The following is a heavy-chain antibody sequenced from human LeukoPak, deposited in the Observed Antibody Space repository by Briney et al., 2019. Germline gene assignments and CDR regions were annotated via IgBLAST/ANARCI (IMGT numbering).Heavy chain of an antibody. CDR1: GFSLTTSGVG. CDR2: IYWDDDK. Sequence: SGPTLVNPTQTLTLTCTFSGFSLTTSGVGVGWIRQPPGKALEWLALIYWDDDKRYSPSLKSRLTITKDTSKNQVVLTMTNMDPVDTATYYCAHRRDILTGSCLSNCFDPWGQGTLVTVSS. J-gene: IGHJ5*02. CDR3: AHRRDILTGSCLSNCFDP. V-gene: IGHV2-5*02. D-gene: IGHD3-9*01.